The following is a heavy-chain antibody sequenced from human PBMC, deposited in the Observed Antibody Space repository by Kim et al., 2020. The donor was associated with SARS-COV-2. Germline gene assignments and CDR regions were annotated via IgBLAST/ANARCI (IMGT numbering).Heavy chain of an antibody. CDR2: NT. J-gene: IGHJ4*02. V-gene: IGHV1-45*01. Sequence: NTNYAQKVQDRVTITRDRSMRTAYMELSSLRSEDTAMYYCATIAAADYFDYWGQGTLVTVSS. CDR3: ATIAAADYFDY. D-gene: IGHD6-13*01.